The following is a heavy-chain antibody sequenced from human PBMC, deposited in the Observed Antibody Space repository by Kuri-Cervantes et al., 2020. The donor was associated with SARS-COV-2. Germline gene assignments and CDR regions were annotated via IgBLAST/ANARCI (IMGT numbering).Heavy chain of an antibody. CDR3: ARDLFTIFGQHSVGV. Sequence: SETLSLTCTVSGGSISSYYWSWIRQPAGKGLEWIGRIYTSGSTYYNPSLKSRVTISVDTSKNQFSLKLSSVTAADTAVYYCARDLFTIFGQHSVGVWGKGTTVTVSS. J-gene: IGHJ6*04. V-gene: IGHV4-4*07. D-gene: IGHD3-3*01. CDR2: IYTSGST. CDR1: GGSISSYY.